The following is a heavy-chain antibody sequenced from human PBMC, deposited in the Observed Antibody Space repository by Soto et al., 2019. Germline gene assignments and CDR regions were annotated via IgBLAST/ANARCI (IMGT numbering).Heavy chain of an antibody. CDR3: AREPNYYDSSGYFDY. CDR2: ISYDGSNK. Sequence: QVQLVESGGGVVQPGRSLRLSCAASGFTFSSYAMHWVRQAPGKGLEWVAVISYDGSNKYYADSVKGRFTISRDNSKNTLYLQMNSLRAEDTAVYYCAREPNYYDSSGYFDYWGQGILVTVSS. D-gene: IGHD3-22*01. J-gene: IGHJ4*02. V-gene: IGHV3-30-3*01. CDR1: GFTFSSYA.